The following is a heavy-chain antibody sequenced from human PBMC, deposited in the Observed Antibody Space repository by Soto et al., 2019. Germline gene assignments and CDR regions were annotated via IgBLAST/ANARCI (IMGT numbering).Heavy chain of an antibody. CDR3: ARDLRQGASGATVYGMDV. CDR2: VSYDGRRT. V-gene: IGHV3-30*03. D-gene: IGHD7-27*01. Sequence: QVQLVESGGGEVQPGTSLRLSCIASGFIFSNNGMHWVRQAPGKGLEWVALVSYDGRRTFYADSVKGRLTIYRDNSKNTVYLHMNNLRPEDTAVYRCARDLRQGASGATVYGMDVWGQGTTVTVSS. CDR1: GFIFSNNG. J-gene: IGHJ6*02.